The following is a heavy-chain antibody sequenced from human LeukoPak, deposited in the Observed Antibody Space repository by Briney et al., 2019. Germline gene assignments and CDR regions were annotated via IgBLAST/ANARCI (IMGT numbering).Heavy chain of an antibody. D-gene: IGHD3-3*01. Sequence: GGSLRLSCAASGFTFSSYSMNWVRQAPGKGLEWVSSISSSSSYIYYADSVKGRFTISRDNAKNSLYLQMNSLRVEDTAVYYCARERYDFWSGPTPLDYWGQGTLVTVSS. CDR3: ARERYDFWSGPTPLDY. V-gene: IGHV3-21*01. J-gene: IGHJ4*02. CDR2: ISSSSSYI. CDR1: GFTFSSYS.